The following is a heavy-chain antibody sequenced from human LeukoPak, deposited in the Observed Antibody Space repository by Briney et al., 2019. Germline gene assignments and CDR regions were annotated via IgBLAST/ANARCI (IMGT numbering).Heavy chain of an antibody. J-gene: IGHJ6*02. V-gene: IGHV3-23*01. D-gene: IGHD3-22*01. Sequence: GGSLRLSCAASGFTFSGSAMHWVRQASGKGLEWVSRIDDSGVIRPYADSVKGRFTISRDNSKMTLTLQMNSLRAEDTAVYYCAKRLKRNYYYHYAMDVWGQGTTVTVSS. CDR3: AKRLKRNYYYHYAMDV. CDR2: IDDSGVIR. CDR1: GFTFSGSA.